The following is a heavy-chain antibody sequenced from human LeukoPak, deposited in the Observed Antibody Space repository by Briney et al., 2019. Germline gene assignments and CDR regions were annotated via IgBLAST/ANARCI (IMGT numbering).Heavy chain of an antibody. V-gene: IGHV4-59*08. J-gene: IGHJ6*02. CDR1: GGSISDDA. D-gene: IGHD6-13*01. Sequence: SETLSLTCSVSGGSISDDARGWMRQAPGRGLEWIGHIHYTGNTDYNAPLKSRVKLSLDTPKNQFSLKVSSVTAADTAVYYCAKLSHIAAAVAYSYHSLNIWSQGTTVTVSS. CDR3: AKLSHIAAAVAYSYHSLNI. CDR2: IHYTGNT.